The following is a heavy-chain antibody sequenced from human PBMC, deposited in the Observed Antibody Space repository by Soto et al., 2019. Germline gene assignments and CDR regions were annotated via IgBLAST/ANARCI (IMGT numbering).Heavy chain of an antibody. CDR3: AREDESSGYAGTFRH. V-gene: IGHV3-30-3*01. CDR1: GFTFNNYV. CDR2: TASDGNK. Sequence: QVQLVESGGDVVQPGRSLRLSCAVSGFTFNNYVIHWVRQAPGKGLEWVAVTASDGNKIYADSVKDRFTISRDSPNNKVNLEMNSLRSEGTAVYYSAREDESSGYAGTFRHWGQGTLVTVSP. J-gene: IGHJ1*01. D-gene: IGHD3-22*01.